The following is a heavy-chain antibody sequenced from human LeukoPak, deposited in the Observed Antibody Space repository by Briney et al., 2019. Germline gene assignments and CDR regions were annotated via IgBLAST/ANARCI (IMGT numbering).Heavy chain of an antibody. Sequence: SETLSLTCTVSGGSISSGGYYWSWIRQHPGKGLEWIGYIYYSGSTYYNPSLKSRVTISVDTSKNQFSLKLSSVTAADTAVYYCARACDSSSWYYFDYWGQGTLVTVSS. CDR1: GGSISSGGYY. J-gene: IGHJ4*02. CDR3: ARACDSSSWYYFDY. V-gene: IGHV4-31*03. D-gene: IGHD6-13*01. CDR2: IYYSGST.